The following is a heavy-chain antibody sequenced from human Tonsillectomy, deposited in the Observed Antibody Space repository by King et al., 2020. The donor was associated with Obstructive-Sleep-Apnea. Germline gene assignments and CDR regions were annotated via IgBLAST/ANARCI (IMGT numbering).Heavy chain of an antibody. V-gene: IGHV3-15*01. J-gene: IGHJ5*01. D-gene: IGHD4-17*01. Sequence: VQLVESGGGLVKPGGSLRVSCAVSGITFRDAWMSWVRQAPGKGLEWVGRIKSQGGGGTTDYAAPVKGRFIISRDDSKNTLYLQMNSLKIEDTAVYYCTWRTTVTTIDSWGQGTQVTVSS. CDR3: TWRTTVTTIDS. CDR1: GITFRDAW. CDR2: IKSQGGGGTT.